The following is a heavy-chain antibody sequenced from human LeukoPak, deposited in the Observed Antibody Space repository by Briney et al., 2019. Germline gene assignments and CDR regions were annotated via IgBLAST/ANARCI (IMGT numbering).Heavy chain of an antibody. D-gene: IGHD6-19*01. CDR2: ITDDGYNT. J-gene: IGHJ4*02. CDR1: GFTLSAFA. Sequence: GGSLRLSCAASGFTLSAFAMTLVRQAAGKGLEWVSTITDDGYNTYSADSVKGRITFSRDNSKNTLSLQLRSLRAEDTAVYYCAKDLSYTSGASDHWGQGTLVTVSS. CDR3: AKDLSYTSGASDH. V-gene: IGHV3-23*01.